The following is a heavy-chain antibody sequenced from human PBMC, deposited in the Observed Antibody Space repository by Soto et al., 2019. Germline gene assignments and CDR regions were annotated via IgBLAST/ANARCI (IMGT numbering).Heavy chain of an antibody. CDR1: GGSISSGGYY. CDR2: IYFSGTT. CDR3: ARDKPELATIDL. D-gene: IGHD5-12*01. Sequence: PSETLSLTCTVSGGSISSGGYYWSWIRQHPGKGLEWIGYIYFSGTTFYNPSLKSRVSISLDMSKNQFSLKLRSVTAADTAVYFCARDKPELATIDLWGQGTLVTVSS. J-gene: IGHJ4*02. V-gene: IGHV4-31*03.